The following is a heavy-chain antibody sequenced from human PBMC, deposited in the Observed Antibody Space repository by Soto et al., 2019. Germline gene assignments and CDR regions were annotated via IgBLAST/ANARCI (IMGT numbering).Heavy chain of an antibody. CDR2: INHSGST. J-gene: IGHJ4*02. CDR1: GGSFSGYY. V-gene: IGHV4-34*01. CDR3: ARGRWELRFAL. D-gene: IGHD1-7*01. Sequence: SETLSLTCAVYGGSFSGYYWSWIRQAPGKGLEWIGEINHSGSTNYNPSLKSRVTISVDTSKNQFSVKLSSVTAADTAVYYCARGRWELRFALWGQGTPVTVSS.